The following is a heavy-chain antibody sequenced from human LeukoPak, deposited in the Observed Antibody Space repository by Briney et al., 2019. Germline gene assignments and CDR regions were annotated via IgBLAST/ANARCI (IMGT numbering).Heavy chain of an antibody. CDR2: INAGSGNT. J-gene: IGHJ4*02. CDR3: ARGPRAAADDY. D-gene: IGHD6-13*01. Sequence: ASVKVSCKASGYTFTGYYMHWVRQAPGQGLEWLGWINAGSGNTKYSQKFQGRVTITRDTSASTAYLELSSLRHEDTAVYYCARGPRAAADDYWGQGTLVTVSS. V-gene: IGHV1-3*01. CDR1: GYTFTGYY.